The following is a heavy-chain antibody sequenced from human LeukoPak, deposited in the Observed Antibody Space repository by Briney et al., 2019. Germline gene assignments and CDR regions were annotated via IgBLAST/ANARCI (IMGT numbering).Heavy chain of an antibody. D-gene: IGHD5-18*01. V-gene: IGHV1-3*01. J-gene: IGHJ4*02. Sequence: ASVKVSCKASGYTFTSYAMHWVRQAPGQRLEWMGWINAGNGNTKYSQKFQGRVTITRDTSASTAYMELSSLRSEDTAVYYCARLRGYSYEFDYWGQGTLVTVSS. CDR2: INAGNGNT. CDR3: ARLRGYSYEFDY. CDR1: GYTFTSYA.